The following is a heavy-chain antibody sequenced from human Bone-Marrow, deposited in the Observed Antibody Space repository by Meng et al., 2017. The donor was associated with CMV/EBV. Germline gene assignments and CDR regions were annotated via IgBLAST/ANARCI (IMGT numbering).Heavy chain of an antibody. J-gene: IGHJ4*02. Sequence: LKISCAASGFTFSSYAMHWVRQAPGKGLEWVAVISYDGSNKYYADSVKGRFTISRDNSKNTLYLQMNSLRAEDTAVYYCARYDFWSYWGQGTLVTFSS. V-gene: IGHV3-30-3*01. CDR3: ARYDFWSY. CDR1: GFTFSSYA. D-gene: IGHD3-3*01. CDR2: ISYDGSNK.